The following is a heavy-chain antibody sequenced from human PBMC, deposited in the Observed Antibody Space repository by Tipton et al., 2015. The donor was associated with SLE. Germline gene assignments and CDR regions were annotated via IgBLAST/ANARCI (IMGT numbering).Heavy chain of an antibody. CDR3: AKTAGGDYAVDY. Sequence: LRLSCVASGFSFSDYYMTWVRQPPGKGLEWIGEIFQTGSTIYNPSLKSRVAISVDMSKNQFSLKLNSVTAADTAVYYCAKTAGGDYAVDYWGQGILVTVSS. D-gene: IGHD4-17*01. J-gene: IGHJ4*02. V-gene: IGHV4-34*12. CDR2: IFQTGST. CDR1: GFSFSDYY.